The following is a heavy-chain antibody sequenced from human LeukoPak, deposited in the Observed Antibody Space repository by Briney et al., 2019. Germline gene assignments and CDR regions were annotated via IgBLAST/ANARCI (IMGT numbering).Heavy chain of an antibody. V-gene: IGHV3-21*01. D-gene: IGHD1-26*01. CDR2: ISSSSSYI. J-gene: IGHJ4*02. Sequence: GGSLRLSCAASGFTFSSYSMNWVRQAPGKGLEWVSSISSSSSYIYYADSVKGRFTISRDNAKNSLYLQMNRLRAEDTAVYYCARESCGRYYLFIDSWGQGTLVTVSS. CDR1: GFTFSSYS. CDR3: ARESCGRYYLFIDS.